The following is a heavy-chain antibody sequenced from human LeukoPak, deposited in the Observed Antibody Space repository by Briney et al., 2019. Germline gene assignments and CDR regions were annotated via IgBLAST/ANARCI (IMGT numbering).Heavy chain of an antibody. Sequence: GGPLRLSCAASGFTFSSYSMNWVRQAPGKGLEWVSSISSSSSYIYYADSVKGRFTISRDNAKNSLYLQMNSLRAEDTAVYYCARDFALYYYDSGGYYDYWGQGTLVTVSS. CDR2: ISSSSSYI. CDR1: GFTFSSYS. J-gene: IGHJ4*02. D-gene: IGHD3-22*01. CDR3: ARDFALYYYDSGGYYDY. V-gene: IGHV3-21*01.